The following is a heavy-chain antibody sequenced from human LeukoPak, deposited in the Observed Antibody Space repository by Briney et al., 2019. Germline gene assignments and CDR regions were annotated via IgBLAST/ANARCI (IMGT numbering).Heavy chain of an antibody. CDR2: IKHDGSEK. CDR3: VSGYCSSINCPVEDWLGV. Sequence: PGGSLRVSCAASGFTFSTYWMSWVRQAPGKGLEWVANIKHDGSEKYYVDSVKGRFTISRDNAKSSLYLQMNSLRVEDTAVYYCVSGYCSSINCPVEDWLGVWGKGTTVTVSS. CDR1: GFTFSTYW. J-gene: IGHJ6*04. D-gene: IGHD2-2*01. V-gene: IGHV3-7*03.